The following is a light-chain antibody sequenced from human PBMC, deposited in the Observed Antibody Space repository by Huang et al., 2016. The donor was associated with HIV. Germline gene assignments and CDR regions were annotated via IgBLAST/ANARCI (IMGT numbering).Light chain of an antibody. Sequence: EIVLTQSPATLSLSPGERATLSCRASQSVSSYLAWYQHKPGQAPRRLIYDASNRATGIPARFSGSGSGADFTLTISSLEPEDFAVYYCQQRSIWPLTFGGGTKVEIK. CDR2: DAS. CDR1: QSVSSY. V-gene: IGKV3-11*01. J-gene: IGKJ4*01. CDR3: QQRSIWPLT.